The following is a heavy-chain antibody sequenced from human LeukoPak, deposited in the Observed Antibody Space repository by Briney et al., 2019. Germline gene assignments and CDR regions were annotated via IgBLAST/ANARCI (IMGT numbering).Heavy chain of an antibody. Sequence: GASVKVSCKASGYTFTSYGISWVRQAPGQGLEWMGWISAYNGNTNYAQKLQGRVTMTTDTSTSTAYMELRSLRSDDTAVYYCARDQGYYDILTGYSGFDPWGQGTLVTVSS. CDR3: ARDQGYYDILTGYSGFDP. CDR1: GYTFTSYG. J-gene: IGHJ5*02. CDR2: ISAYNGNT. V-gene: IGHV1-18*01. D-gene: IGHD3-9*01.